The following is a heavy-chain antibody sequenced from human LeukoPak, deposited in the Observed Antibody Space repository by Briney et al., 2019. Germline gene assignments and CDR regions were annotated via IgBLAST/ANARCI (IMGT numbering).Heavy chain of an antibody. J-gene: IGHJ6*02. D-gene: IGHD3-3*01. CDR1: GFTFSSYA. Sequence: PGGSLRLSCAASGFTFSSYAMHWVRQAPGKGLEWVAVISYDGSNKYYADSVKGRFTISRDSSKNTLYLQMNSLRAEDTAVYYCARRSWSGYRAEYYYYYYGMDVWGQGTTVTVS. CDR3: ARRSWSGYRAEYYYYYYGMDV. V-gene: IGHV3-30-3*01. CDR2: ISYDGSNK.